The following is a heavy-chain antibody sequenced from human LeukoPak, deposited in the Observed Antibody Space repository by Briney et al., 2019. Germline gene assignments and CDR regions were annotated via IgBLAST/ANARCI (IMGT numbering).Heavy chain of an antibody. D-gene: IGHD3-3*01. V-gene: IGHV4-38-2*02. Sequence: PSETLSLTCTVSGYFISRGYYWGWIRQPPGKGLEWIGSIYHRGSTYYNPSLKSRVTISVDTSKNQFSLKLSSVTAADTAVYYCARVWFLEWVYFDYWGQGTLVTVSS. CDR3: ARVWFLEWVYFDY. CDR1: GYFISRGYY. J-gene: IGHJ4*02. CDR2: IYHRGST.